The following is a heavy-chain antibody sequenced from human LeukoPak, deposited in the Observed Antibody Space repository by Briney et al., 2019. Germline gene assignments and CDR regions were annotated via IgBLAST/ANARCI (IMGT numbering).Heavy chain of an antibody. J-gene: IGHJ4*02. CDR2: INHSGST. V-gene: IGHV4-34*01. Sequence: PSETLSLTCAVYSGSFSGYYWSWIRQPPGKGLEWIGEINHSGSTNYNPSLKSRVTISVDTSKNQFSLKLSSVTAADTAVYYCARDGYYGSGSYYPYYFDYWGQGTLVTVSS. CDR3: ARDGYYGSGSYYPYYFDY. D-gene: IGHD3-10*01. CDR1: SGSFSGYY.